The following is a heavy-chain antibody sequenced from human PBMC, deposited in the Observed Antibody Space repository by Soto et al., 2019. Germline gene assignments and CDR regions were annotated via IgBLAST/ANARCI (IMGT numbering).Heavy chain of an antibody. CDR3: ARGVEMATEDPFDY. J-gene: IGHJ4*02. V-gene: IGHV1-46*01. CDR2: VNPGAGST. D-gene: IGHD5-12*01. Sequence: QVQLVQSGAEVKKPGASVRVSCKASGYTFTSYYIHWVRQAPGQGLEWMGIVNPGAGSTTYAQKFQGRVPXXRXTXXTTVYMDLSSLKSEDTAIYYCARGVEMATEDPFDYWGQGTLVTVSS. CDR1: GYTFTSYY.